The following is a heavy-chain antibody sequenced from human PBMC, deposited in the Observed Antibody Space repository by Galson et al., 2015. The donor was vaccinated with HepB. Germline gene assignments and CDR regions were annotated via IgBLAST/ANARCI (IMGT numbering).Heavy chain of an antibody. D-gene: IGHD2-15*01. Sequence: SLRLSCAPSGFTFSIYWMHWVRQVPGKGLVWVSRISSDGNSASYADSVKGRFILSRDNAKNTLYLYMNSLRAEDTAVYYFAKESRYCSGCICYAGGDYYYYYGMDVWRQGTTVTVSS. CDR3: AKESRYCSGCICYAGGDYYYYYGMDV. CDR2: ISSDGNSA. CDR1: GFTFSIYW. J-gene: IGHJ6*02. V-gene: IGHV3-74*01.